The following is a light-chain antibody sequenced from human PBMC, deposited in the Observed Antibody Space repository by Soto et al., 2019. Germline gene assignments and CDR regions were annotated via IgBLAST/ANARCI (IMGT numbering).Light chain of an antibody. CDR3: QQSYSTPYT. V-gene: IGKV1-39*01. CDR1: QRITTY. Sequence: IQMTQSPSSLSASVGDRVTITCRASQRITTYLNWYPQKPGKAPKLLISTASTLQRGVPSRFSGSGSGTDFTLTITTLQPEDFATYFCQQSYSTPYTFGQGTKLEIK. CDR2: TAS. J-gene: IGKJ2*01.